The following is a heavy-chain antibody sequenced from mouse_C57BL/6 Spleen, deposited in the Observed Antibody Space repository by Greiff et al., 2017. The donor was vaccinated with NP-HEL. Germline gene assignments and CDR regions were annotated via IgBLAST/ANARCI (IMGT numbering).Heavy chain of an antibody. J-gene: IGHJ4*01. CDR3: ARSGYYGSSPYAMDY. V-gene: IGHV1-54*01. Sequence: LVESGAELVRPGTSVKVSCKASGYAFTNYLIEWVKQRPGQGLEWIGVINPGSGGTNYNEKFKGKATLTADKSSSTAYMQLSSLTSEDSAVYFCARSGYYGSSPYAMDYWGQGTSVTVSS. CDR2: INPGSGGT. D-gene: IGHD1-1*01. CDR1: GYAFTNYL.